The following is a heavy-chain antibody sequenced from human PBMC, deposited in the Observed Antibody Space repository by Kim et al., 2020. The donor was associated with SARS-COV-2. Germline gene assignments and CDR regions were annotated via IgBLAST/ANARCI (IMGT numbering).Heavy chain of an antibody. Sequence: YAASVKGRLTISRDNAKNSLYMLMNSLRAEDTALYYCAKDIRDYYYYGMDVWGQGTTVTVSS. D-gene: IGHD3-3*01. CDR3: AKDIRDYYYYGMDV. V-gene: IGHV3-9*01. J-gene: IGHJ6*02.